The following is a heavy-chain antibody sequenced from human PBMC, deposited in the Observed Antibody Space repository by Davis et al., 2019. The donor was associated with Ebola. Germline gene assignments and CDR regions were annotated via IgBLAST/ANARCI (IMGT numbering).Heavy chain of an antibody. V-gene: IGHV4-34*01. CDR3: ARLVPSGSNWFVP. D-gene: IGHD2-15*01. J-gene: IGHJ5*02. Sequence: GSLRLSCAVYGGSFSGYYWSWIRQPPGKGLEWIGEINHSGSTNYNPSLKSRVTISVDTSKNQFSLKLSSVTAADTAVYYCARLVPSGSNWFVPWGQGTLVTVSS. CDR2: INHSGST. CDR1: GGSFSGYY.